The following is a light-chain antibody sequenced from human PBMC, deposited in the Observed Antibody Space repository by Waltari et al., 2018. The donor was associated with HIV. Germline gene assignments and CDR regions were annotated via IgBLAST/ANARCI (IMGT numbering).Light chain of an antibody. V-gene: IGKV3-15*01. CDR3: QQYTDWPPLT. CDR2: DAS. J-gene: IGKJ4*01. CDR1: QSVSSN. Sequence: EVVMTQSPGTLSVSPGERATLSCRASQSVSSNLAWYQQKPGQAPRLLIYDASTRAAGIPARFSASGSETEFSLTISSLQSEDFAVYYCQQYTDWPPLTFGGGTKVEIK.